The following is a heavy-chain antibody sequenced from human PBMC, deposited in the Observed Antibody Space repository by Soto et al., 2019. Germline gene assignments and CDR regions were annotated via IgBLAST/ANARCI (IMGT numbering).Heavy chain of an antibody. CDR3: ARRFLEWYYPYYYYGMDG. CDR1: GRSISSRNW. D-gene: IGHD3-3*01. V-gene: IGHV4-4*02. Sequence: SATLSLSWGVSGRSISSRNWWSWVSPPPGKGLEWIGEIYHSGSTNYNPSLKSRVTISVDKSKNQFSLKLSSVTAADTAVYYCARRFLEWYYPYYYYGMDGWGQGTTVTVSS. J-gene: IGHJ6*02. CDR2: IYHSGST.